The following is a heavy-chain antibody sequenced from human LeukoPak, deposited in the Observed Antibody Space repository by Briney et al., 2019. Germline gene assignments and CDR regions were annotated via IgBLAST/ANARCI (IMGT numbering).Heavy chain of an antibody. J-gene: IGHJ4*02. V-gene: IGHV1-3*01. D-gene: IGHD3-22*01. CDR2: INAGNGNT. CDR1: GYTFTSYA. CDR3: ARALGIVYSRPFDY. Sequence: GASVKVSCKASGYTFTSYAMHWVRQAPGQRLEWMGWINAGNGNTKYSQKFQGRVTITRDTSASTAYMELRGLISEDTAVYYCARALGIVYSRPFDYWGQETLVTVSS.